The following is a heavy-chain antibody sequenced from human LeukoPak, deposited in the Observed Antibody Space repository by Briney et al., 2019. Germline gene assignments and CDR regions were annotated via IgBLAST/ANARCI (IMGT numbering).Heavy chain of an antibody. V-gene: IGHV3-30*18. CDR1: GFTFSSYG. D-gene: IGHD2-2*01. CDR3: AKDRNIQRYCSSTSCYGYGFDP. Sequence: GGSLRLSCAASGFTFSSYGMHWVRQAPGKGLEWVAVISYDGSNKYYADSVKGRFTISRDNSKNTLYLQMNSLRAEDTAVYYCAKDRNIQRYCSSTSCYGYGFDPWGQGTLVTVSS. J-gene: IGHJ5*02. CDR2: ISYDGSNK.